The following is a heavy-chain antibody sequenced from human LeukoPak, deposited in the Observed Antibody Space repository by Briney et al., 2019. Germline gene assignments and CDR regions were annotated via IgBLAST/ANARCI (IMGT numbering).Heavy chain of an antibody. CDR3: ATQLSITIFGVVTSIGDDAFDI. CDR1: GGTFSSYA. Sequence: SVKVSCKASGGTFSSYAISWVRQAPGQGLEWMGRIIPIFGTANYAQKFQGRVTITTDESTSTAYMELSSLRSEDTAVYYCATQLSITIFGVVTSIGDDAFDIWGQGTMVTVSS. D-gene: IGHD3-3*01. V-gene: IGHV1-69*05. J-gene: IGHJ3*02. CDR2: IIPIFGTA.